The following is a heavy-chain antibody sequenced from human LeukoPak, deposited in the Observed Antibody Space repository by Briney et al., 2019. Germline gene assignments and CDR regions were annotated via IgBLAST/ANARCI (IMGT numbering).Heavy chain of an antibody. CDR1: GGNFGTYA. CDR2: IIPIFGTT. CDR3: ARGTRDDCVTTSCYLKDALGL. D-gene: IGHD2-2*01. V-gene: IGHV1-69*05. J-gene: IGHJ3*01. Sequence: ASVKVSCKASGGNFGTYAITWVRQAPGQGLECMGGIIPIFGTTHYAQKFQGRVTFTTDKSTTTVYLELSRLRSADTAVYYCARGTRDDCVTTSCYLKDALGLWGQGTLVTVSS.